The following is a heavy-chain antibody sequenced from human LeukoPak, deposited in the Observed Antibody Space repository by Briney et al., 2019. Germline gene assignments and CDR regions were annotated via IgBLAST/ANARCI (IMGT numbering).Heavy chain of an antibody. J-gene: IGHJ4*02. V-gene: IGHV4-34*01. CDR3: ARGVGYNYGYYFDY. CDR1: SGSFSGYY. CDR2: INHSGST. Sequence: PSETLSLTCAVYSGSFSGYYWSWIRQPPGKGLEWIGEINHSGSTNYNPSLKSRVTISVDTSKNQFSLKLGSVTAADTAVYYCARGVGYNYGYYFDYWGQGTLVAVSS. D-gene: IGHD5-18*01.